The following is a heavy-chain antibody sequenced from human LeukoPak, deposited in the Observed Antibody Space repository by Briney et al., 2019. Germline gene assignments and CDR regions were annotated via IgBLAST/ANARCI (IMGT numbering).Heavy chain of an antibody. CDR2: IYYSGST. Sequence: SETLSLTCTVSGGSISSSGYYWGWIRQPPGKGLEGMASIYYSGSTYYNPSLKRRVTISVDTSKNQLSLKLSSLTAADPAVYYCARHEYSGSYYGLSWFDPWGQGTLVTVSS. D-gene: IGHD1-26*01. V-gene: IGHV4-39*01. J-gene: IGHJ5*02. CDR3: ARHEYSGSYYGLSWFDP. CDR1: GGSISSSGYY.